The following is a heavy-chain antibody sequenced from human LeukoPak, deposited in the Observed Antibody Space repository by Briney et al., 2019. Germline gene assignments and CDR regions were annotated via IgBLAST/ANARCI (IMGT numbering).Heavy chain of an antibody. CDR3: ARYGPSYAFDI. Sequence: GRSLRLSCAASGLTFSSYGMHWVRQAPGKGLEWVAVMSYDGSNKYYADSVKGRFTISRDNSKNTLYLQMNSLRAEDTAVYYCARYGPSYAFDIWGQGTMVTVSS. D-gene: IGHD3-10*01. CDR2: MSYDGSNK. V-gene: IGHV3-30*03. J-gene: IGHJ3*02. CDR1: GLTFSSYG.